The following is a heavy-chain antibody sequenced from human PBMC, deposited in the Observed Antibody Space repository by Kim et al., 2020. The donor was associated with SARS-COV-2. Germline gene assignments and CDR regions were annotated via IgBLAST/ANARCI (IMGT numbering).Heavy chain of an antibody. J-gene: IGHJ3*02. D-gene: IGHD1-26*01. Sequence: GGSLRLSCVASGFNFNAYTMSWVRQAPGKGLEWLSYISRSSVTINYSESVRGRFTISRDNAKNSLYLQMDSLRDEDTALYYCARDRKEGATKANDAFDMWGQGTMVTVSS. CDR1: GFNFNAYT. CDR2: ISRSSVTI. V-gene: IGHV3-48*02. CDR3: ARDRKEGATKANDAFDM.